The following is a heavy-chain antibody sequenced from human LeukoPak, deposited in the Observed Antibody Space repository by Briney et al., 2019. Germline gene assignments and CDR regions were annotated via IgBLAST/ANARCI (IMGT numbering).Heavy chain of an antibody. D-gene: IGHD2-21*01. CDR1: GYTFVNYD. J-gene: IGHJ4*02. CDR2: VNPRSGAT. CDR3: TRGRIALS. V-gene: IGHV1-8*03. Sequence: GASVKVSCKASGYTFVNYDINWVRQATGQGLEWVGWVNPRSGATASSQKFQGRVSITSDASINTAYMELSCLRSEDTALYYCTRGRIALSWGQGTLITVSS.